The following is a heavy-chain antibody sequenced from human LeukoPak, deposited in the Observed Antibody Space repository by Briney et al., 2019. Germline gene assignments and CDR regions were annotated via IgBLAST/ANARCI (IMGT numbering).Heavy chain of an antibody. D-gene: IGHD3-3*01. CDR1: GGSISHSY. J-gene: IGHJ4*02. CDR3: ARGRGIGVLRFLEWLSFDY. CDR2: INHSGST. V-gene: IGHV4-34*01. Sequence: SETLSLTCSVSGGSISHSYWSWIRQPPGKGLGWIGEINHSGSTNYNPSLKSRVTISVDTSKNQFSLKLSSVTAADTAVYYCARGRGIGVLRFLEWLSFDYWGQGTLVTVSS.